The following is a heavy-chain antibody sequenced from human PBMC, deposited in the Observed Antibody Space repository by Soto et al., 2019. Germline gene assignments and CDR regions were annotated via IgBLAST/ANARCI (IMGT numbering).Heavy chain of an antibody. CDR2: IYYSGST. J-gene: IGHJ5*02. D-gene: IGHD3-9*01. CDR3: SRGTRYYDILTGPGWFYP. V-gene: IGHV4-30-4*01. CDR1: GGSISSGDYY. Sequence: PSETLSLTSTVSGGSISSGDYYWSWIRQPPGKGLEWIGYIYYSGSTYYNPSLKSRVTISVDTAKNQFSLKLSSVTAADTAVYYCSRGTRYYDILTGPGWFYPWGQGTLVTVSS.